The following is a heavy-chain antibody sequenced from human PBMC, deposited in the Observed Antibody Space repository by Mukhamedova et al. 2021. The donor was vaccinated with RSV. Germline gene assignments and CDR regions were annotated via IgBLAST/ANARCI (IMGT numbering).Heavy chain of an antibody. J-gene: IGHJ4*02. V-gene: IGHV5-51*01. CDR3: ARRSKAVAVDY. D-gene: IGHD6-19*01. Sequence: GIIYPGDSDTRYSPFFQVQDTISADKSIRTAYLQWSSLKASDTAMYYCARRSKAVAVDYWGQGTLVTVSS. CDR2: IYPGDSDT.